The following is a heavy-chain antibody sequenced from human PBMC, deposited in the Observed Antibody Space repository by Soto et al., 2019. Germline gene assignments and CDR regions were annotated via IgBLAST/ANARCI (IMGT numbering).Heavy chain of an antibody. CDR2: ILSDGNNK. CDR3: AKGRGNYWAIDS. V-gene: IGHV3-30*18. J-gene: IGHJ4*02. CDR1: GFTFSSYG. D-gene: IGHD1-7*01. Sequence: QVQLVESGGGVVQPGRSLRLSCAASGFTFSSYGMHWVRQAPGKWLEWVAVILSDGNNKFYADSVKGRFTISRDNSKNTLYLQMDSLRVEDTAVYYCAKGRGNYWAIDSWGQGTLVTVSS.